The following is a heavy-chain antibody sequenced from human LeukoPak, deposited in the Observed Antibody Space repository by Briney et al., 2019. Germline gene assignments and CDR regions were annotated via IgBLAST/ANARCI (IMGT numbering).Heavy chain of an antibody. J-gene: IGHJ4*02. V-gene: IGHV1-2*06. D-gene: IGHD2-2*01. CDR1: GYTFTGYY. Sequence: ASVKVSCKASGYTFTGYYIHWVRQAPGQGLEWMGRINPNSGGTNYAQKLQGRFTMTRNTSISTAYMELSSLRSDDTAVYFCAIDLGSTRGYWGQGTLVTVSS. CDR2: INPNSGGT. CDR3: AIDLGSTRGY.